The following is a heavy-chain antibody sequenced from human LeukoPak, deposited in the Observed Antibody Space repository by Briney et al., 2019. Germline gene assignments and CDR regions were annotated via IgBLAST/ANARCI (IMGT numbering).Heavy chain of an antibody. J-gene: IGHJ4*02. D-gene: IGHD3-22*01. V-gene: IGHV3-21*04. CDR2: ISISSNYI. CDR1: GFTFSRYS. Sequence: TGGSLRLSCAASGFTFSRYSMNWVRQAPGRGLEWVSSISISSNYIYYPDSLKGRFTISRDNAKNSLYVQMNSMRAEDTAVYYCARHYYDSSAYFDYWGQGTLVTVSS. CDR3: ARHYYDSSAYFDY.